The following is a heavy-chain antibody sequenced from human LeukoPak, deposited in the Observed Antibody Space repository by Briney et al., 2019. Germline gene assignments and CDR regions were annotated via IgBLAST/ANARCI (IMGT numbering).Heavy chain of an antibody. CDR1: GFTFCSHW. CDR3: ASLSAAAGTWWFDP. V-gene: IGHV3-7*01. Sequence: SGGSLRLSCAASGFTFCSHWMSWVRQAPGKGLEWVANIKQDGSEKYYVDSVKGRFTISRDNAKNSLYLQMNSLRAEDTAVYYCASLSAAAGTWWFDPWGQGTLVTVSS. J-gene: IGHJ5*02. D-gene: IGHD6-13*01. CDR2: IKQDGSEK.